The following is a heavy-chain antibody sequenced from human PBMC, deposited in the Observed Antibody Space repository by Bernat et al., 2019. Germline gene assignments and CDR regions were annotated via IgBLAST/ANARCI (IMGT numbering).Heavy chain of an antibody. D-gene: IGHD1-26*01. Sequence: EVQLVESGGGLVKPGGSLRLSCAASGFTFSSYSMNWVRQAPGKGLEWVSSISSSSSYIYYADSVKGRFTISRDNAKNSLYLQMNSLRAADTAVYYCARERVGPSLANWFDPWGQGTLVTVSS. CDR3: ARERVGPSLANWFDP. J-gene: IGHJ5*02. CDR2: ISSSSSYI. V-gene: IGHV3-21*01. CDR1: GFTFSSYS.